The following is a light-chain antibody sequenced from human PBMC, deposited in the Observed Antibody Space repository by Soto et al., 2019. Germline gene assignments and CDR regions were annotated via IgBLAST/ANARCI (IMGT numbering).Light chain of an antibody. CDR3: SSYAGSNNYVV. CDR1: SSDIGSYNF. CDR2: GVS. Sequence: QSGLTQPPSASGSPGQSVSISCTGTSSDIGSYNFVSWYQQHPGKAPRLMIYGVSKRPSGVPDRFSGSKSGNTASLTVSGLQAEDEADYYCSSYAGSNNYVVFGGGTKLTVL. J-gene: IGLJ2*01. V-gene: IGLV2-8*01.